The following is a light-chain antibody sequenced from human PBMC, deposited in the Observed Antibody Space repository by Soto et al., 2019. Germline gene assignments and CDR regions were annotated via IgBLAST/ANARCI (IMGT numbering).Light chain of an antibody. V-gene: IGLV8-61*01. CDR3: VLYMGSGISL. Sequence: QAVVTQEPSFSVSHGATVTLTCGLSSGSVSTGYYASWYQQTPGQAPRTLIYSTNTRSSGVPDRFSGSILGNKAALTITGAQADDESDYYCVLYMGSGISLFGGGTNLTVL. CDR1: SGSVSTGYY. CDR2: STN. J-gene: IGLJ2*01.